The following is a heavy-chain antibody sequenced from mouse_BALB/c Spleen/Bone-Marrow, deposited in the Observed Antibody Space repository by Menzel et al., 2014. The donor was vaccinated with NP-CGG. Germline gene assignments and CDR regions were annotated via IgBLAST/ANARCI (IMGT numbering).Heavy chain of an antibody. CDR2: ISSGSST. J-gene: IGHJ4*01. Sequence: EVQLVESGGGLVKPGGSLKLSCAASGFAFSSYAMSWVRQTPEKRLEWVASISSGSSTYYPDSVKGRFTISRDNSRNILYLQMSSLRSEDSAMYCCARGRTGGYTRDYWGQGTSVTVSS. V-gene: IGHV5-6-5*01. CDR3: ARGRTGGYTRDY. CDR1: GFAFSSYA.